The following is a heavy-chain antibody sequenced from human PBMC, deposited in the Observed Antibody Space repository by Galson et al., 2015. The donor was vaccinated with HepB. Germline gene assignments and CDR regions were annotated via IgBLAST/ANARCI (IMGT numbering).Heavy chain of an antibody. V-gene: IGHV3-33*01. CDR2: IWFDGDNK. J-gene: IGHJ3*02. D-gene: IGHD3-16*01. CDR1: GFTFSSYG. Sequence: SLRLSCAASGFTFSSYGMHWVRQAPGKGLEWVAVIWFDGDNKYHADSVKGRFTISRDNSKNTLYLQMNSMRAEDTAVYFCARAGDNFGEVAAFDILGQGTNVTVSS. CDR3: ARAGDNFGEVAAFDI.